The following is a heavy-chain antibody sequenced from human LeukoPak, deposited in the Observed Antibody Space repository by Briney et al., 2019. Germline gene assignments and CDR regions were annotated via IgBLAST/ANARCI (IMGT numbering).Heavy chain of an antibody. Sequence: GASVKVSCKASGYTFTNYYMHWVRQAPGQGLEWMGIINPSSGSTGYAQKFQGRVTMTRDMSTSTDYMELSSLRSEDTAIYYCARDNSVGDNAWWFDPWGQGTLVTVSS. CDR3: ARDNSVGDNAWWFDP. CDR1: GYTFTNYY. CDR2: INPSSGST. J-gene: IGHJ5*02. V-gene: IGHV1-46*01. D-gene: IGHD1-26*01.